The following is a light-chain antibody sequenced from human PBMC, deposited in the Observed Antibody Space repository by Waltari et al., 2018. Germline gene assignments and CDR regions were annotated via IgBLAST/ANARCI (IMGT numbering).Light chain of an antibody. CDR1: QSISSW. CDR2: KAS. J-gene: IGKJ3*01. CDR3: QQYNSYSPLT. V-gene: IGKV1-5*03. Sequence: DIQMTQSPSTLSASVGDRVTITCRASQSISSWLAWYQQKPGKAPKLLIYKASYLESGVPSRCSGSGSGTEFTLTISSLQSDDFASYYCQQYNSYSPLTFGPGTKVDIK.